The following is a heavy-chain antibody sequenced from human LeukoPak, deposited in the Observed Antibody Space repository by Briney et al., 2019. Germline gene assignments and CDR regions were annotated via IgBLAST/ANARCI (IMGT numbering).Heavy chain of an antibody. D-gene: IGHD1-26*01. CDR3: AKDSVAYEIVGDDFDY. V-gene: IGHV3-30*18. CDR2: ISYDGSNK. CDR1: GFTFSSYG. Sequence: RPGGSLRLSCAASGFTFSSYGMHWVRQAPGKGLEWVAVISYDGSNKYYADSVKGRFTISRDNSKNTLYLQVNSLRAEDTAVYYCAKDSVAYEIVGDDFDYWGQGTLVTVS. J-gene: IGHJ4*02.